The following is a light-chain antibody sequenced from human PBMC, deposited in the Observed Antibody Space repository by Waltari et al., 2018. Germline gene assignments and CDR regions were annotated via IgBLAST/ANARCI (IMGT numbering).Light chain of an antibody. J-gene: IGLJ1*01. V-gene: IGLV2-14*01. CDR2: GFN. CDR3: SSYTSSGTYV. CDR1: SGAVGDYNH. Sequence: QSALTQPASVSGSPGQSITISCTGTSGAVGDYNHVSWYQQPPDKAPKLMIYGFNNRPSGMSNRFSSSKSGNTASRTISGLQAEDEADYYCSSYTSSGTYVFGVGTKVTVL.